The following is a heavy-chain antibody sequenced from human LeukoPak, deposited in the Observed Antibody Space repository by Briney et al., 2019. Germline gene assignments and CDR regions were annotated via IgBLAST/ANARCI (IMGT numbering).Heavy chain of an antibody. V-gene: IGHV1-2*02. CDR2: INPNSGGT. J-gene: IGHJ4*02. CDR3: ARAYDFWSGYSHYSY. Sequence: ASVKVSCKASGNTFTGYYMHWVRQAPGQGLEWMGWINPNSGGTNYAQKFQGRVTMTRDTSISTAYMELSRLRSDDTAVYYCARAYDFWSGYSHYSYWGQGTLVTVSS. CDR1: GNTFTGYY. D-gene: IGHD3-3*01.